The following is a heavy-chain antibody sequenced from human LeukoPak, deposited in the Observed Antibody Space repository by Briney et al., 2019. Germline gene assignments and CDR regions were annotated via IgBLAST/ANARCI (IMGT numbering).Heavy chain of an antibody. CDR2: INGNSGGT. Sequence: ASVKVSCKASGYTFTDYYMHWVRQAPGQGLEWMGWINGNSGGTKYAQKFQGRVTMTRDTSISTAYMELSSLRSDDTAVYYCARDETTGTGLAFDYWGQGTLVTVSS. CDR3: ARDETTGTGLAFDY. J-gene: IGHJ4*02. CDR1: GYTFTDYY. V-gene: IGHV1-2*02. D-gene: IGHD1-1*01.